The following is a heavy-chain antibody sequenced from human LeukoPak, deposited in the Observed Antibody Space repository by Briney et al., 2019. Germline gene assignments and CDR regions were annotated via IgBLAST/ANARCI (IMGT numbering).Heavy chain of an antibody. CDR1: GYTFTGYY. D-gene: IGHD4-17*01. CDR2: INPNSGGT. V-gene: IGHV1-2*02. CDR3: ASRTPDYGDYDYYFDY. J-gene: IGHJ4*02. Sequence: GASVKLSCKASGYTFTGYYMHWVRQAPGQGLEWMGWINPNSGGTNYAQKFQGRVTMTRDTSISTAYMELSRLRSDDTAVYYCASRTPDYGDYDYYFDYWGQGTLVTVSS.